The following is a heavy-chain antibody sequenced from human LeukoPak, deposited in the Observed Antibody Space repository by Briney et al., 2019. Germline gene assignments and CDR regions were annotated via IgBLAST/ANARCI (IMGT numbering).Heavy chain of an antibody. J-gene: IGHJ4*02. Sequence: SQTLSLTCTVSGGSISSGSYYWSWIRQPAGKGLEWIGRIYTSGSTNYNPSLKSRVTISIEKSKNQLSLQLTSVTAADTAVYYCARNDYFSLDHWGQGTLVTVSS. D-gene: IGHD5-12*01. V-gene: IGHV4-61*02. CDR2: IYTSGST. CDR3: ARNDYFSLDH. CDR1: GGSISSGSYY.